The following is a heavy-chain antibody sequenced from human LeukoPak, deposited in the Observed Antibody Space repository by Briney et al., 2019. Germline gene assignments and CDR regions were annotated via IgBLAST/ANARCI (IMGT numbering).Heavy chain of an antibody. V-gene: IGHV3-30*04. Sequence: PGGSLTLSCPASGFTFSNFAMHGVRQAPAKGLEWVAMMSYAGSNKYTDSVKGRFTISGDNSKNMVDLYMSNLKIDDTAVYYWARDSWGFDFWGQGTLVTVSS. CDR1: GFTFSNFA. J-gene: IGHJ4*02. CDR3: ARDSWGFDF. CDR2: MSYAGSNK. D-gene: IGHD7-27*01.